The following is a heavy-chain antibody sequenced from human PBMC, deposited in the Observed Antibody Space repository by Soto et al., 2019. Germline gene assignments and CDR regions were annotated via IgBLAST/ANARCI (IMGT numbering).Heavy chain of an antibody. CDR1: GFTFSNYA. CDR3: AKVRPGYSSMLVNFDY. D-gene: IGHD6-13*01. J-gene: IGHJ4*02. CDR2: ISYAGGNK. V-gene: IGHV3-30*18. Sequence: QVQLVESGGGVVQPGRSLRLSCAASGFTFSNYAMHWVRQAPGKGLEWVAVISYAGGNKYYADSVKGRFTISGDKSKNTLYLQMSSRRAEDTAVYFCAKVRPGYSSMLVNFDYWGQGTQVTVS.